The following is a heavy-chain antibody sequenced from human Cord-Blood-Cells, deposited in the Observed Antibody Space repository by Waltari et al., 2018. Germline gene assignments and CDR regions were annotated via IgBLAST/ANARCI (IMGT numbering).Heavy chain of an antibody. CDR3: TPYYFDY. J-gene: IGHJ4*02. V-gene: IGHV3-49*04. CDR2: IRSKAYGGTT. Sequence: EVQLVESGGGLVQPGRSLRLSCTASGFTFGDYAMSWVRQAPGKGLEWVGFIRSKAYGGTTEYAASVKGRFTISRDDSKSIAYLQMNSLKTEDTAVYYCTPYYFDYWGQGTLVTVSS. CDR1: GFTFGDYA.